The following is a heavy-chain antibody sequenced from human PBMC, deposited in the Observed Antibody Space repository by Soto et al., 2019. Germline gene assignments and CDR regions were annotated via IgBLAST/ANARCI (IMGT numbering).Heavy chain of an antibody. V-gene: IGHV4-34*01. D-gene: IGHD3-9*01. CDR3: ARALILTGYYIHDAFDI. CDR2: INHSGYT. J-gene: IGHJ3*02. Sequence: LETLSLTCAVYSGSVSGYYWSWICQVPGKGLEWIGEINHSGYTDYNPSLKSRVTISADTSKNQFSLKLSSVTAADTAVYYCARALILTGYYIHDAFDIWGQGTMVT. CDR1: SGSVSGYY.